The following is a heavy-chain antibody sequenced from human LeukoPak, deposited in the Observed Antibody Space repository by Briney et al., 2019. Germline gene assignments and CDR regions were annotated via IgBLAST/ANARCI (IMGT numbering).Heavy chain of an antibody. Sequence: SETLSLTCTVSGGSINSYYWSWIRQPPGKGLEWIGYIYYSGSTNYNPSLKSRVTISVDTSKNQFSLKLTSVTAADTAVYYCARRHSGSWYFDYWGQGSLVTVSS. CDR2: IYYSGST. V-gene: IGHV4-59*08. J-gene: IGHJ4*02. D-gene: IGHD6-13*01. CDR3: ARRHSGSWYFDY. CDR1: GGSINSYY.